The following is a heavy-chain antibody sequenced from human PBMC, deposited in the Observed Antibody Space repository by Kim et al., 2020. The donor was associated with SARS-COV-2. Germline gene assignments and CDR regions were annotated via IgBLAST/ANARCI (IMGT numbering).Heavy chain of an antibody. CDR3: AKGEYSSSSDDWYFDL. Sequence: SVKGRFTISRDNSKNTLYLQMNSLRAEDTAVYYCAKGEYSSSSDDWYFDLWGRGTLVTVSS. J-gene: IGHJ2*01. D-gene: IGHD6-6*01. V-gene: IGHV3-23*01.